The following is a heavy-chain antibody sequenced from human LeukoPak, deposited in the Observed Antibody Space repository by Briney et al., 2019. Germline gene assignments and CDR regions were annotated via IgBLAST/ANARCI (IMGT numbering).Heavy chain of an antibody. V-gene: IGHV1-8*01. J-gene: IGHJ4*02. D-gene: IGHD3-9*01. CDR3: ARVPVLRYFDWLPREGSDY. CDR2: MNPNSGNT. CDR1: GYTFTSYD. Sequence: ASVKVSCKASGYTFTSYDINWVRQATGQGLEWMGWMNPNSGNTGYAQKFQGRVTMTRNTSISTAYMELSSLRSEDTAMYYCARVPVLRYFDWLPREGSDYWGQGTLVTVSS.